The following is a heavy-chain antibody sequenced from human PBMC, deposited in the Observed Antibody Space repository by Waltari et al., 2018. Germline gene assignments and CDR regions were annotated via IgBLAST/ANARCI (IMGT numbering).Heavy chain of an antibody. CDR3: AKDTAVMRVRGVTYYFDY. D-gene: IGHD3-10*01. CDR1: GFTFDDYA. Sequence: EVQLVESGGGLVQPGRSLRLSCAASGFTFDDYAMHWVRQAPGKGLEWVSGISWNRCCIGYANSVKGRLTIARDMAKNSLYLQMNSLRAEDTALYYWAKDTAVMRVRGVTYYFDYWGQGTLVTVSS. V-gene: IGHV3-9*01. J-gene: IGHJ4*02. CDR2: ISWNRCCI.